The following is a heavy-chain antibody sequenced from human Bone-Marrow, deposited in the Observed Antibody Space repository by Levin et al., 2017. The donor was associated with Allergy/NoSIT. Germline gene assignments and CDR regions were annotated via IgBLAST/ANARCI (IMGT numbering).Heavy chain of an antibody. J-gene: IGHJ4*02. CDR3: ARVGYSSSFSYFDY. CDR1: GGSISGYY. V-gene: IGHV4-4*07. Sequence: SQTLSLTCTVSGGSISGYYWSWIRQSAGKGLECTGRIHSSGSTNYNPSLKSRVTMSIDTSKNQFSLTLASVTAADTAVYFCARVGYSSSFSYFDYWGQGALVTVSS. D-gene: IGHD6-13*01. CDR2: IHSSGST.